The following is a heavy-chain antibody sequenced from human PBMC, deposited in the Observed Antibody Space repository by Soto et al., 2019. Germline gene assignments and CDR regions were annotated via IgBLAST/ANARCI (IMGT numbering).Heavy chain of an antibody. CDR3: ARDRTVVVPAAIVPYYYYGMDV. CDR2: MYTSGST. Sequence: LSLTCTVSGGSISNYYWTWIRQPAGKGLEWIGRMYTSGSTNYNPSLKSRVTMSVDTSKNQFSLNLSSVTAADTAVYYCARDRTVVVPAAIVPYYYYGMDVWGQGTTVTVSS. V-gene: IGHV4-4*07. D-gene: IGHD2-2*01. J-gene: IGHJ6*02. CDR1: GGSISNYY.